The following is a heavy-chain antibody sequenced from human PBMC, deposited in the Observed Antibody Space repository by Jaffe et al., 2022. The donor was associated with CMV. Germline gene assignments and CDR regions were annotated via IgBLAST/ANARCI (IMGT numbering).Heavy chain of an antibody. CDR3: ARTPPGGNYYDSSGYYYDHRVFDY. J-gene: IGHJ4*02. CDR2: IDWDDDK. V-gene: IGHV2-70*15. Sequence: QVTLRESGPALVKPTQTLTLTCTFSGFSLSTSGMCVSWIRQPPGKALEWLARIDWDDDKYYSTSLKTRLTISKDTSKNQVVLTMTNMDPVDTATYYCARTPPGGNYYDSSGYYYDHRVFDYWGQGTLVTVSS. CDR1: GFSLSTSGMC. D-gene: IGHD3-22*01.